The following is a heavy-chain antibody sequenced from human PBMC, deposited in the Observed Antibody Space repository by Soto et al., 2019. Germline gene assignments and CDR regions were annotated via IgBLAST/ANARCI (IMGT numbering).Heavy chain of an antibody. CDR2: IYYSGST. J-gene: IGHJ4*02. CDR3: ATFQADGYFDY. D-gene: IGHD2-8*01. Sequence: SETLSLTCTVSGGSISSGDYYWSWIRQPPGKGLEWIGYIYYSGSTYYNPSLKSRVTISVDTSKNQFSLKLSSATAADTAVYYCATFQADGYFDYWGQGTLVTVSS. CDR1: GGSISSGDYY. V-gene: IGHV4-30-4*01.